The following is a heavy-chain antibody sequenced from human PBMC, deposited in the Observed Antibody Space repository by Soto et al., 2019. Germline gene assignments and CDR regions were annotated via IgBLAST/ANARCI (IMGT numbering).Heavy chain of an antibody. Sequence: SVKVSCKASGFTFTSSAVQWVRQARGQRLEWIGWIVVGSGNTNYAQKFQERVTITRDMSTSTAYMELSSLRSEDTAVYYCAALIVVVTAPYGMDVWDQGTTVTVSS. CDR1: GFTFTSSA. D-gene: IGHD2-21*02. CDR2: IVVGSGNT. J-gene: IGHJ6*02. CDR3: AALIVVVTAPYGMDV. V-gene: IGHV1-58*01.